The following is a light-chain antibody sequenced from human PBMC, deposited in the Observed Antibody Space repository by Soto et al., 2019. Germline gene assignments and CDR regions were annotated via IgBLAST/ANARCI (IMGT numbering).Light chain of an antibody. CDR3: QQYGTSPRT. V-gene: IGKV3-20*01. Sequence: EIVMTQSPATLSVSPGESVTLSCRASQRVSRNSLAWYQQRPGQAPRLLIYGASSRATGIPDRFSGSGSGTDFSLTISILESDDLAVYVCQQYGTSPRTFGQGTKGDIK. CDR1: QRVSRNS. J-gene: IGKJ1*01. CDR2: GAS.